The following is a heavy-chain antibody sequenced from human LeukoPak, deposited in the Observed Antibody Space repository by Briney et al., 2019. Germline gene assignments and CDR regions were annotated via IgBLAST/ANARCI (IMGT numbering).Heavy chain of an antibody. J-gene: IGHJ4*02. Sequence: PGGSLRLSCAASGFTFSSYAMNWVRQAPGKGLEWVSAISGSGGSTYYADSVKGRFTISRDNSKNTLYLQMNSLRAEDTAVYYCAKANQQWLVPTDYWGQGTLVTVSS. V-gene: IGHV3-23*01. CDR3: AKANQQWLVPTDY. CDR2: ISGSGGST. CDR1: GFTFSSYA. D-gene: IGHD6-19*01.